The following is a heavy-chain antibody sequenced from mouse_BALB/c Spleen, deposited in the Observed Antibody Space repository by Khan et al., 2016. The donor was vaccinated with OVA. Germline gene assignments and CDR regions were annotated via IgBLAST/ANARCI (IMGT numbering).Heavy chain of an antibody. CDR1: GYNFTSYW. J-gene: IGHJ2*01. CDR3: AGDSATCPFDH. D-gene: IGHD1-1*01. V-gene: IGHV1S132*01. CDR2: IYPGTDNS. Sequence: QVQLKESGAELVRPGASVKLSCKTSGYNFTSYWMHWVKQRSGQGLEWIARIYPGTDNSYYNEKFKDKATLTADKSSSTAYMQLSSLKSEDSDVYYSAGDSATCPFDHWGQGTTLTVSS.